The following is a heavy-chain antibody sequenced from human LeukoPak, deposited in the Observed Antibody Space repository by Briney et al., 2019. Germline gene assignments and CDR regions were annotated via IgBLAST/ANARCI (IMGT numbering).Heavy chain of an antibody. V-gene: IGHV3-53*01. Sequence: GSLRLSCAASGLTVTDNFFSWVRQPQPPGLGRVSVIFLNGRTYHADSVTRSFRISIDTSKHVILLSMNSLRADDTALYPCYSTNTVYGAFDYWGRGVLATVSS. CDR3: YSTNTVYGAFDY. CDR1: GLTVTDNF. J-gene: IGHJ4*02. D-gene: IGHD5/OR15-5a*01. CDR2: IFLNGRT.